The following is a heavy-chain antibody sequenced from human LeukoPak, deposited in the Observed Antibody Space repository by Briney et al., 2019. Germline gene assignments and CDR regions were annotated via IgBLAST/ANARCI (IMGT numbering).Heavy chain of an antibody. CDR1: GFTFTDYW. D-gene: IGHD1-20*01. CDR2: VNSDGSVT. Sequence: PGGSLRLSCAAPGFTFTDYWMHWVRQAPGKGLVWVSRVNSDGSVTTYADSVKGRFTISRDNARKMIYLQMNSLRDEDTALYYCSRDLTAWGQGTLVTVSS. V-gene: IGHV3-74*01. J-gene: IGHJ4*02. CDR3: SRDLTA.